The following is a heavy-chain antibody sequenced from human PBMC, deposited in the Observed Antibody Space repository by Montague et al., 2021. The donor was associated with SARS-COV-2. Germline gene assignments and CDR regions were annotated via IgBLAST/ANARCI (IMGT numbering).Heavy chain of an antibody. CDR2: INHSGST. CDR1: GGSFSGYY. D-gene: IGHD2-2*01. V-gene: IGHV4-34*01. CDR3: ARLRAIPAVMRITTAGRSNYGMDV. J-gene: IGHJ6*02. Sequence: SETLSLTCAVYGGSFSGYYWSWIRQPPGKGLEWIGEINHSGSTNYNPSLKSRVTISVDTSKNQFSLKVSSVTAADTAVYYCARLRAIPAVMRITTAGRSNYGMDVWGQGTTVTVSS.